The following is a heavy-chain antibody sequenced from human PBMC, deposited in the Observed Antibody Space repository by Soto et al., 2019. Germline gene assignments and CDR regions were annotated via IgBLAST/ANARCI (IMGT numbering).Heavy chain of an antibody. D-gene: IGHD4-17*01. CDR3: ARDLSGDYGALDT. Sequence: QVQLGESGGGVVQPGRSLRLSCAASGFTCSSYGMHWARQGPGKGLEWVAVIWYDGSNKVYADSVKGRFTISKDNSKNTLYLQMNSLRAEDTAVYYCARDLSGDYGALDTWGQGTMVTVSS. V-gene: IGHV3-33*01. CDR2: IWYDGSNK. CDR1: GFTCSSYG. J-gene: IGHJ3*02.